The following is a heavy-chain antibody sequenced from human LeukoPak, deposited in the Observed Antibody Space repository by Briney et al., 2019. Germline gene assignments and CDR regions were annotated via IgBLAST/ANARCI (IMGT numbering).Heavy chain of an antibody. CDR2: ISYDGSNK. V-gene: IGHV3-30*04. CDR3: ARDRGELLTYYFDY. J-gene: IGHJ4*02. D-gene: IGHD3-10*01. CDR1: GFTFSSYA. Sequence: GGSLRLSCAASGFTFSSYAMHWVRQAPGKGLEWVAVISYDGSNKYYADSVKGRFTISRDNSKNTLYLQMNSLRAEDTAVYYCARDRGELLTYYFDYWGQGTLVTVSS.